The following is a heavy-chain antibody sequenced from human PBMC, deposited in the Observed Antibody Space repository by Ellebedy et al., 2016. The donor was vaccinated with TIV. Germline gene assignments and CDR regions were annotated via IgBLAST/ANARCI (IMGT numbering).Heavy chain of an antibody. J-gene: IGHJ4*02. Sequence: GESLKISCAASGFTFSSYAMSWVRQAPGKGLEWVSAISGSGGSTYYADSVKGRFTISRDNSKNTLYLQMNSLRAEDTAVYYCAKDQGSSGWASYFDYWGQGTLVTVSS. CDR2: ISGSGGST. CDR3: AKDQGSSGWASYFDY. D-gene: IGHD6-19*01. V-gene: IGHV3-23*01. CDR1: GFTFSSYA.